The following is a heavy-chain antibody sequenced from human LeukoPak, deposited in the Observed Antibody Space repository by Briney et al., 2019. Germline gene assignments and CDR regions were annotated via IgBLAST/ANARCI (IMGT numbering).Heavy chain of an antibody. D-gene: IGHD1-26*01. J-gene: IGHJ3*02. CDR3: ATANGNAFDI. CDR1: SASFFGTYYH. CDR2: FYYCGST. Sequence: SETLSLTCIVSSASFFGTYYHWRWIRQPPGKGLESFGTFYYCGSTFYNPSLKSRVTISVDTSKSHFSLRLASVTATDTAVYYCATANGNAFDIWGQGTLVTVSS. V-gene: IGHV4-39*01.